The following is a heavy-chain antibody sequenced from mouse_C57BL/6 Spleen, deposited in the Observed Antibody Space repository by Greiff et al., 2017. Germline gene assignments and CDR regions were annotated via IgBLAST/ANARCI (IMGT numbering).Heavy chain of an antibody. CDR1: GFSLSTSGMG. Sequence: QVTLKESGPGILQSSQTLSLTCSFSGFSLSTSGMGVSWIRQPSGKGLEWLAHIYWDDDKRYNPSLKSRLTISKDTSRNQVFLKITSVDTADTATYYGARRARDYGSRRYAMDYWGQGTSVTVSS. V-gene: IGHV8-12*01. D-gene: IGHD1-1*01. CDR2: IYWDDDK. CDR3: ARRARDYGSRRYAMDY. J-gene: IGHJ4*01.